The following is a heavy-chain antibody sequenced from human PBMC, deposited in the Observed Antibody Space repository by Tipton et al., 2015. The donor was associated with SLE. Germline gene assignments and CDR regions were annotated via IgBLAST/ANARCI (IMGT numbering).Heavy chain of an antibody. D-gene: IGHD1-1*01. CDR2: IYYSGST. CDR3: GRHKTATRAFDF. Sequence: TLSLTCTVSGGSISSGGYYWSWIRQHPGKGLEWIGYIYYSGSTYYNPSLKSRVTVSVDTSQNQFSLRLTSVTAADTAVYYCGRHKTATRAFDFWGQGTLVTVSS. V-gene: IGHV4-31*03. J-gene: IGHJ3*01. CDR1: GGSISSGGYY.